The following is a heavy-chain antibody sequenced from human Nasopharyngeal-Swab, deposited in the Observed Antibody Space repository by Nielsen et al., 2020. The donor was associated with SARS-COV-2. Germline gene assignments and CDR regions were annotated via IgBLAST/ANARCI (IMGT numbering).Heavy chain of an antibody. D-gene: IGHD1-1*01. J-gene: IGHJ4*02. CDR1: GGSVSSDIYS. V-gene: IGHV4-61*01. CDR3: ARTTTTTPFDS. Sequence: SETLSLTCTVSGGSVSSDIYSWRWIRQPTGKGLEWIGYVVYSGRTNYNPSLKSRVTISVDTSKDQFSLKLNSVTAADTAMYFCARTTTTTPFDSWGQGTLVAVPS. CDR2: VVYSGRT.